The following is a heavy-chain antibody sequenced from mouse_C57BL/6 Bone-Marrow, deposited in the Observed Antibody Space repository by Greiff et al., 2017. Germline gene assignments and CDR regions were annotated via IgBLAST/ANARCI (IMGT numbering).Heavy chain of an antibody. CDR1: GYTFTSYW. V-gene: IGHV1-61*01. J-gene: IGHJ3*01. D-gene: IGHD2-4*01. Sequence: QVQLQQPGAELVRPGSSVKLSCKASGYTFTSYWMDWVKQRPGQGLEWIGNIYPSDSETHYNQKFKDKATLTVDKSSSTAYMQLSSLTSEDSAVYYCARRRIYYDYHGGFAYWVQGTLVTVSA. CDR2: IYPSDSET. CDR3: ARRRIYYDYHGGFAY.